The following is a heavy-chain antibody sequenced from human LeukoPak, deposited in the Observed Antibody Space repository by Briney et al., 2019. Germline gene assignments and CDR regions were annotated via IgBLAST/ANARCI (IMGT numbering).Heavy chain of an antibody. CDR2: IYYSGST. CDR1: GGSISSSSYY. J-gene: IGHJ4*02. V-gene: IGHV4-39*07. Sequence: SETLSLTCTVSGGSISSSSYYWGWIRQPPGKGLEWIGSIYYSGSTYYNPSLKSRVTISVDTSKNQFSLKLSSVTAADTAVYYCATGYTVYGGVRYLMGYFDYWGQGTLVTVSS. CDR3: ATGYTVYGGVRYLMGYFDY. D-gene: IGHD3-9*01.